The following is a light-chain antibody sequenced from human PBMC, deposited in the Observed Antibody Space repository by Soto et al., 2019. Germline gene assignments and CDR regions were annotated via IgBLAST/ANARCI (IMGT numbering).Light chain of an antibody. V-gene: IGLV2-14*01. J-gene: IGLJ1*01. CDR1: SSDVGGYNY. CDR3: TSYRSRSTLEV. CDR2: EVN. Sequence: QSVLTQPASVSGSPGQSITISCTGTSSDVGGYNYVSWYQQHPGKAPKVMIYEVNNRPSGVSNRFSGSKSGNTASLTISGLQAEDEADYYCTSYRSRSTLEVFGTGTKLTVL.